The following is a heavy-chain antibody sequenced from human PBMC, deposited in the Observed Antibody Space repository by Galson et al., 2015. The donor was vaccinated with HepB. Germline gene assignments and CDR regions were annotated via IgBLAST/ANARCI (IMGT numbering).Heavy chain of an antibody. J-gene: IGHJ6*03. D-gene: IGHD6-6*01. Sequence: SLRLSCAASGFTFSGSAMHWVRQASGKGLEWVGRIRGKANTYATTYTASVKGRFTISRDDSKNTAYLQMNSLKTEDTAVYYCTRQDGDYFYYYMDVWGKGTTVTVSS. CDR1: GFTFSGSA. CDR3: TRQDGDYFYYYMDV. CDR2: IRGKANTYAT. V-gene: IGHV3-73*01.